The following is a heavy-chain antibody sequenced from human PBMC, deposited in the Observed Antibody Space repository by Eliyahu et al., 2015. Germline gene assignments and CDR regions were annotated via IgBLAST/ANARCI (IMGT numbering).Heavy chain of an antibody. CDR2: ITGSGGST. D-gene: IGHD6-19*01. CDR1: GFIFSTYA. CDR3: AKMAPRSGWSFDY. Sequence: EVQLVESGGGLVQPGGSLRLXXEASGFIFSTYAXTWVRQAPGKGLEWVSGITGSGGSTYYADSVKGRFSISRDNSKNTLYLQMNSLRVEDTAVYYCAKMAPRSGWSFDYWGEGTLVTVSS. J-gene: IGHJ4*02. V-gene: IGHV3-23*04.